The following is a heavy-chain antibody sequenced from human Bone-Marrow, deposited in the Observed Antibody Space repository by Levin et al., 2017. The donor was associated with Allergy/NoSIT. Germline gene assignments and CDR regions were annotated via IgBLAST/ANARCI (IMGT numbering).Heavy chain of an antibody. CDR2: IYSSGST. D-gene: IGHD1-1*01. CDR1: GGSMSSYY. Sequence: SQTLSLTCTVSGGSMSSYYWSWIRQPAGKGLEWIGRIYSSGSTTYNPSLKSRVTMSLDTSKNQFSLNLNSVTAADTAVYYCARDPAGAPGTTGRWFDPWGQGTLVTVSS. V-gene: IGHV4-4*07. J-gene: IGHJ5*02. CDR3: ARDPAGAPGTTGRWFDP.